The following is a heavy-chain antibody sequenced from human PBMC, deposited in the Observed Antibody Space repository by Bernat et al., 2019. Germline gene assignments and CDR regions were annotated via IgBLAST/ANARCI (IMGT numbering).Heavy chain of an antibody. J-gene: IGHJ4*02. Sequence: QLQLQESGPGLVKPSETLSLTCTVSGGSISSSSYYWAWIHQPPGKGLEWIGSLYYSGSTYYNPSLKSRVTISVDTSKNQFSLKVSSVTAADTAVYYCARQSSAMEDYWGQGTLVTVSS. V-gene: IGHV4-39*01. CDR1: GGSISSSSYY. CDR3: ARQSSAMEDY. D-gene: IGHD2-2*01. CDR2: LYYSGST.